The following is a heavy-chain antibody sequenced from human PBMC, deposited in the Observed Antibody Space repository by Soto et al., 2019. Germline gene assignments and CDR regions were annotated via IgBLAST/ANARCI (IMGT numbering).Heavy chain of an antibody. CDR3: VKLTDY. CDR2: ISPTGVST. V-gene: IGHV3-64D*06. D-gene: IGHD3-9*01. CDR1: GFTFSTYD. J-gene: IGHJ4*02. Sequence: GGTLRLSCSASGFTFSTYDVHWVRQAPGEGLEFVAGISPTGVSTYYADSVKGRSTISRDNSKNTLYLQMSSLRPDDTAVYYCVKLTDYWGQGTLVTVSS.